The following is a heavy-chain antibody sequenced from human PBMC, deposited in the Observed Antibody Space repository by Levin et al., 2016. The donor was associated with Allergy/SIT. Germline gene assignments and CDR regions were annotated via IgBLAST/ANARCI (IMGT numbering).Heavy chain of an antibody. CDR2: ISYDGSNK. CDR1: GFTFSSYG. D-gene: IGHD3-3*01. Sequence: GESLKISCAASGFTFSSYGMHWVRQAPGKGLEWVAVISYDGSNKYYADSVKGRFTISRDNSKNTLYLQMNSLRAEDTAVYYCAKDYYDDFWSGYVDYWGQGTLVTVSS. J-gene: IGHJ4*02. V-gene: IGHV3-30*18. CDR3: AKDYYDDFWSGYVDY.